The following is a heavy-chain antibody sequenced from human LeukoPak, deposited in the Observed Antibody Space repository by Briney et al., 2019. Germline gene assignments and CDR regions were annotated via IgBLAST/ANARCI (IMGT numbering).Heavy chain of an antibody. CDR1: GFTVSSNY. CDR2: IYSGGST. CDR3: ARDSPLVAFDI. D-gene: IGHD2-8*02. Sequence: PGGSLRLSCAASGFTVSSNYMSWVRQAPGKGLEWVSVIYSGGSTYYADSVKGRFTISRDNSKNTLYLQMNSLRAEDTAVYYCARDSPLVAFDIWGQGTMVTVSS. V-gene: IGHV3-53*01. J-gene: IGHJ3*02.